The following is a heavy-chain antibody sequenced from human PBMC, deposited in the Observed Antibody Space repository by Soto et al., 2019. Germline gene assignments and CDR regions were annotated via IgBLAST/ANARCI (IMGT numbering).Heavy chain of an antibody. CDR1: GCSISCSNW. CDR3: ARYKSNYYYGMDV. V-gene: IGHV4-4*02. D-gene: IGHD1-20*01. J-gene: IGHJ6*02. Sequence: SEPLSPTSSFFGCSISCSNWWSWVRQPPGKGLEWIGEIYHSGSTNYNPSLMSRVTISVDKSKNQFSLKLSSVTAADTAVYYCARYKSNYYYGMDVWGQGTTVT. CDR2: IYHSGST.